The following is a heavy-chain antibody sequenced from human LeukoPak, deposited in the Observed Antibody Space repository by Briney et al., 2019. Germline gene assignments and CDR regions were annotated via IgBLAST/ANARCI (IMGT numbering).Heavy chain of an antibody. V-gene: IGHV1-8*02. Sequence: ASVKVSCKASGGTFSSYAISWVRQAPGQGLEWMGWMNPNSGNTGYAQKFQGRVTMTRNTSISTAYMELSSLRSEDTAVYYCARGYYYDSSGYYMNWGQGTLVTVSS. J-gene: IGHJ4*02. CDR1: GGTFSSYA. CDR3: ARGYYYDSSGYYMN. D-gene: IGHD3-22*01. CDR2: MNPNSGNT.